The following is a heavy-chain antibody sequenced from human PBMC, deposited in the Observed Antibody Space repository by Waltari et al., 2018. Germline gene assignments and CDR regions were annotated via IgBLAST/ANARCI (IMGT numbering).Heavy chain of an antibody. V-gene: IGHV3-30*03. J-gene: IGHJ6*02. CDR2: ISSDGSRK. CDR3: ASCTGGNCYYYGFDV. Sequence: QVQLVESGGGVVQPGRSLRLSCAASGFTFCSSGMHWVRQTPGRGLEWVAVISSDGSRKSYADSVKGRFSISRDNSKNSLSLEMNSLRPEDTAVYYCASCTGGNCYYYGFDVWGQGTTVTVSS. CDR1: GFTFCSSG. D-gene: IGHD2-8*02.